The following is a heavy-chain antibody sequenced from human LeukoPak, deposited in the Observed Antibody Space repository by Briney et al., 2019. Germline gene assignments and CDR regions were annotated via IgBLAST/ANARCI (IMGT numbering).Heavy chain of an antibody. CDR2: ISDSGGRT. J-gene: IGHJ4*02. V-gene: IGHV3-23*01. Sequence: GGSLRLSCAVSGLTLSNYGMSWVRQAPGKGLDWVAGISDSGGRTKYADSVKGRSTISGDNSENTVYLQMNSLRADDTAVYYCAKTAAGYSSGRYPGWPVDYWGQGTLVTVSS. D-gene: IGHD6-19*01. CDR3: AKTAAGYSSGRYPGWPVDY. CDR1: GLTLSNYG.